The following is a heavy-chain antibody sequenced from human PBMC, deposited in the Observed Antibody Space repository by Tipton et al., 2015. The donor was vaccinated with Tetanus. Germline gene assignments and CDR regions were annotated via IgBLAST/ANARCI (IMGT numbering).Heavy chain of an antibody. CDR2: ISSTTRYT. J-gene: IGHJ4*02. D-gene: IGHD3-10*01. V-gene: IGHV3-21*06. Sequence: SLRLSCAASGFIFSDFWMTWVRQAPGKGLEWVSSISSTTRYTDYADSVKGRFTISRDNAKNSVYLQMNSLRVEDTALYYCASGSSLDYWGQGTQVTVSS. CDR3: ASGSSLDY. CDR1: GFIFSDFW.